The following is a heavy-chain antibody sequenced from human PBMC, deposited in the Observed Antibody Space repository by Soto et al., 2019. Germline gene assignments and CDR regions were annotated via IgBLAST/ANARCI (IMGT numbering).Heavy chain of an antibody. J-gene: IGHJ6*03. CDR2: INHSGST. CDR3: ARDSIVVVAATSGLTYYYYMDV. Sequence: QVQLQQWGAGLLKPSETLSLTCAVYGGSFSGYYWSWIRQPPGKGLEWIGEINHSGSTNYNPSLRRRVPLSVDTSQNQFSLKLSSVTAADTAVYYCARDSIVVVAATSGLTYYYYMDVWGKGTTVTVSS. V-gene: IGHV4-34*01. D-gene: IGHD2-15*01. CDR1: GGSFSGYY.